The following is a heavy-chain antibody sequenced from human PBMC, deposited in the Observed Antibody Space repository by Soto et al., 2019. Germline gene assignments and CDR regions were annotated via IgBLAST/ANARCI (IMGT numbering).Heavy chain of an antibody. CDR1: GDSFTGFW. J-gene: IGHJ4*02. D-gene: IGHD6-19*01. Sequence: GESLKISCKVSGDSFTGFWIGWVRQMPGKGLEWLGSIYPRDSDTRYSPSFQGQVTISADKSLSTAYLQWNSLQASDTAIYYCARQHPLDSRVWFTWGQGTLVTVS. CDR3: ARQHPLDSRVWFT. V-gene: IGHV5-51*01. CDR2: IYPRDSDT.